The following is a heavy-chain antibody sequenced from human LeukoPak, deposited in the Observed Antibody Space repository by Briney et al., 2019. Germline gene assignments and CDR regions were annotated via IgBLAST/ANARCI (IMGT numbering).Heavy chain of an antibody. D-gene: IGHD3-9*01. J-gene: IGHJ6*02. CDR3: ARVLRYFDWLSYVYYGMDV. CDR2: INSDGSST. CDR1: GFTFSVSV. V-gene: IGHV3-74*01. Sequence: PGGSLRLSCAASGFTFSVSVMHWVRQAPGKGLVWVSRINSDGSSTSYADSVKGRFTISRDNAKNTLYLQMNSLRAEDTAVYYCARVLRYFDWLSYVYYGMDVWGQGTTVTVSS.